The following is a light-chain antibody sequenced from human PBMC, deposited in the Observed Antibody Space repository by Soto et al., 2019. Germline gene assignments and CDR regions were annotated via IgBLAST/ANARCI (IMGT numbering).Light chain of an antibody. CDR1: PSISTY. CDR3: QQANSPPLT. CDR2: AAS. J-gene: IGKJ4*01. Sequence: DIQMTQSPSFLSASIGDRVTITCRASPSISTYLAWYQQQPGKAPKLLIYAASSLQSGVPSRFSGSGSGTEFTLTISNLPPEDFATYYCQQANSPPLTFGGGTKVDIK. V-gene: IGKV1-12*01.